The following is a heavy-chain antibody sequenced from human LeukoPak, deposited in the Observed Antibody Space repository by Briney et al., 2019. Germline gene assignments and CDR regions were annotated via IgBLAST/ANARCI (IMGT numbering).Heavy chain of an antibody. D-gene: IGHD7-27*01. CDR2: IYHSGST. J-gene: IGHJ4*02. Sequence: SETLSLTCAVSGYSISSGYYWGWIRQPPGKGLEWIGSIYHSGSTHYNPSLKSRVTISVDTSKNQFSLKLSSVTAADTAVYYCARPLTGDGVGYWGQGTLVTVSS. V-gene: IGHV4-38-2*01. CDR3: ARPLTGDGVGY. CDR1: GYSISSGYY.